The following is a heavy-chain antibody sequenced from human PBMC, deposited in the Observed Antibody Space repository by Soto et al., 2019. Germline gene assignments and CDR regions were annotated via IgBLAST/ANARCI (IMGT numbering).Heavy chain of an antibody. CDR2: ISGSGIST. CDR3: GRDFIERAVSGPCDY. J-gene: IGHJ4*02. Sequence: PGGSLRLSCAASGFTFSSYAMSWVRQAPGKGLEWVSAISGSGISTYYADSVKGRFAISRDNSKNTLYLQMSSLNSEDTAVYYCGRDFIERAVSGPCDYWGQGTLVTVSS. CDR1: GFTFSSYA. V-gene: IGHV3-23*01. D-gene: IGHD3-10*01.